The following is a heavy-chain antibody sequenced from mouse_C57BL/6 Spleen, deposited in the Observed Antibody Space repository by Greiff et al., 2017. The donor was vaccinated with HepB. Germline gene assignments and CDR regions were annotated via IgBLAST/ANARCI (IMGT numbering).Heavy chain of an antibody. CDR1: GYAFSSSW. D-gene: IGHD4-1*01. CDR2: IYPGDGDT. CDR3: AELGTYYFDY. Sequence: QVQLQQSGPELVKPGASVKISCKASGYAFSSSWMNWVKQRPGKGLEWIGRIYPGDGDTNYNGKFKGKATLTADKSSSTAYMQLSSLTSEDSAVYFCAELGTYYFDYWGQGTTLTVSS. J-gene: IGHJ2*01. V-gene: IGHV1-82*01.